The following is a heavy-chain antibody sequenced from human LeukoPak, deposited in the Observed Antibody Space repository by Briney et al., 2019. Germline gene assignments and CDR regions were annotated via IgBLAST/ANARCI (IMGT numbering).Heavy chain of an antibody. J-gene: IGHJ4*02. D-gene: IGHD1-26*01. V-gene: IGHV3-66*01. CDR3: ARVGRSGSYFDY. CDR2: IYSGGST. CDR1: GFTVSSNY. Sequence: GGSLRLSCAASGFTVSSNYMSWVRQAPGKGLEWVSVIYSGGSTYYADSVKGRFTISRDNSKNTLYLQMGSLRAEDMAVYYCARVGRSGSYFDYWGQGTLVTVSS.